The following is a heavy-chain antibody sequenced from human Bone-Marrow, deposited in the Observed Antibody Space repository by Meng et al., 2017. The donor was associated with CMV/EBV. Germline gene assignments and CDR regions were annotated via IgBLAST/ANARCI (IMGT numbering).Heavy chain of an antibody. V-gene: IGHV3-23*01. CDR3: AGGYCTSTSCSDY. J-gene: IGHJ4*02. CDR1: GFTFSDYA. Sequence: GESLKISCAVSGFTFSDYAMSWVRQAPGKGLEWVSVSNGGDGSTHYADSVKGRFTISRDNSKDTLYLQMNSLRADDTAVYYCAGGYCTSTSCSDYWGQGTRVTGSS. CDR2: SNGGDGST. D-gene: IGHD2-2*01.